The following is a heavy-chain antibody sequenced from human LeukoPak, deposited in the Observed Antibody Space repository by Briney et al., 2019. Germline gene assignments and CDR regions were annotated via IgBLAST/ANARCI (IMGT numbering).Heavy chain of an antibody. Sequence: SETLSLTCAVYGGSFSGYYWRWIRQPPGKGLEWIGEINHSGSTNYNPSLKSRVTISVDTSKNQFSLKLSSVTAADTAVYYCARGKYYYDSSAPFDYWGQGTLVTVSS. J-gene: IGHJ4*02. CDR3: ARGKYYYDSSAPFDY. CDR1: GGSFSGYY. D-gene: IGHD3-22*01. CDR2: INHSGST. V-gene: IGHV4-34*01.